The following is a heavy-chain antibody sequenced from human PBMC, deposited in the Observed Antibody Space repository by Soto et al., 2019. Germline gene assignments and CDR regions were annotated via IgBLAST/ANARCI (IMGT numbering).Heavy chain of an antibody. CDR2: IFAEDEK. V-gene: IGHV2-26*01. Sequence: QVTLKESGPVLVRPTETLTLTCNVSGFSLSDARMGVSWIRQPPGKALEWLAHIFAEDEKTYRTSLKSRLYISEDTSKNQVVLTMTNMDPTDTATYYCAQKTYNWIDYWGQGTLVTVSS. J-gene: IGHJ5*01. CDR1: GFSLSDARMG. CDR3: AQKTYNWIDY.